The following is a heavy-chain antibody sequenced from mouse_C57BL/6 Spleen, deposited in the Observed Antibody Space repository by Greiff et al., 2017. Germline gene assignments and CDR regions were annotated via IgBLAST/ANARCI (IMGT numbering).Heavy chain of an antibody. V-gene: IGHV1-18*01. CDR1: GYTFTDYN. D-gene: IGHD2-2*01. J-gene: IGHJ2*01. CDR3: ARSPMVTRGDYFDY. Sequence: EVQLQQSGPELVKPGASVKIPCKASGYTFTDYNMDWVKQSHGKSLEWIGDINPNNGGTIYNQKFKGKATLTVDKSSSTAYMELRSLTSEDTAVYYCARSPMVTRGDYFDYWGQGTTLTVSS. CDR2: INPNNGGT.